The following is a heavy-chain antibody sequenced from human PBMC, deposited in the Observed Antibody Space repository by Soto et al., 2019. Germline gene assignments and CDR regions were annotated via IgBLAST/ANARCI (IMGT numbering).Heavy chain of an antibody. CDR3: ARDQLSSGLYVWFXP. CDR2: IYYDGST. V-gene: IGHV4-59*01. D-gene: IGHD6-25*01. J-gene: IGHJ5*02. Sequence: PSETLSLTCTVSGGSISTYYWSWIRQPPGKGLEWIGYIYYDGSTSYNPSLRSRVTISVDTSKNQFSLILSSVTSADTAVYYCARDQLSSGLYVWFXPWGQGTLVTVS. CDR1: GGSISTYY.